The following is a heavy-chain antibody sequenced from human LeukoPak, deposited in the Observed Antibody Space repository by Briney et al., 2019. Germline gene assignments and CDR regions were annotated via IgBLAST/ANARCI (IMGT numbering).Heavy chain of an antibody. CDR2: IYYSGST. V-gene: IGHV4-30-4*08. CDR1: LGSISSGDYY. D-gene: IGHD2-2*01. J-gene: IGHJ4*02. Sequence: PSQTLSLTCTVSLGSISSGDYYWSWIRHPPGKGLEWLGYIYYSGSTYYNPSLKSRVTISVDTSKNQFSLKLSSVTAAETAVYYCAREDIVVVPAAPPIKFFDYWGQGTLVTVSS. CDR3: AREDIVVVPAAPPIKFFDY.